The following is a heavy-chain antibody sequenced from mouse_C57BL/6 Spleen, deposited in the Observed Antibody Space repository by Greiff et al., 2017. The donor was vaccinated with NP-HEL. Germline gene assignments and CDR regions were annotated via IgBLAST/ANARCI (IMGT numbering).Heavy chain of an antibody. J-gene: IGHJ4*01. V-gene: IGHV1-54*01. CDR1: GYAFTNYL. Sequence: VKLQESGAELVRPGTSVKVSCKASGYAFTNYLIEWVKQRPGQGLEWIGVINPGSGGTNYNEKFKGKATLTADKSSSTAYMQLSSLTSEDSAVYFCARWSYDYDVDYAMDYWGQGTSVTVSS. CDR2: INPGSGGT. D-gene: IGHD2-4*01. CDR3: ARWSYDYDVDYAMDY.